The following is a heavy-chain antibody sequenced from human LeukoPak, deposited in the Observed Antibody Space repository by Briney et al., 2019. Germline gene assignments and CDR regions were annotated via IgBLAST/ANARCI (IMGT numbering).Heavy chain of an antibody. J-gene: IGHJ6*02. CDR1: GGSFSGYY. CDR3: AREPRRYYYYYGMDV. V-gene: IGHV4-34*01. CDR2: INHSGST. Sequence: SETLSLTCAVYGGSFSGYYWSWIRQPPGKGLEWIGEINHSGSTNYNPSLKSRATISVDTSKNQFSLKLSSVTAADTAVYYCAREPRRYYYYYGMDVWGQGTTVTVSS.